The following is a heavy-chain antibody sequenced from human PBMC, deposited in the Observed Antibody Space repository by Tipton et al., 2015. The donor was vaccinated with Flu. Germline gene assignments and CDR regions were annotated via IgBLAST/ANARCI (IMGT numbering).Heavy chain of an antibody. V-gene: IGHV3-11*01. D-gene: IGHD6-19*01. J-gene: IGHJ6*02. CDR2: IDGVGATM. Sequence: GLVKPSETVSLICSVSGDSIGSNYFWGWVRQAPGKGLEWVSYIDGVGATMNYADSVKGRFTISRDNAKNSLSLQLNSLRAEDTAVYYCARELPYSSGWYPPPMDVWGQGTTVTVS. CDR3: ARELPYSSGWYPPPMDV. CDR1: GDSIGSNYF.